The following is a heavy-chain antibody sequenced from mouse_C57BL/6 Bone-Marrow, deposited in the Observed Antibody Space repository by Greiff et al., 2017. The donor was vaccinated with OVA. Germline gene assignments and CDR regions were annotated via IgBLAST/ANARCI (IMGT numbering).Heavy chain of an antibody. CDR3: ARRYGSSFYFDY. J-gene: IGHJ2*01. CDR2: INPGRGGT. D-gene: IGHD1-1*01. V-gene: IGHV1-54*01. CDR1: GYAFTNYL. Sequence: VQLQESGAELVRPGPSVKVSCKASGYAFTNYLIEWVKQRPGQGLEWIGVINPGRGGTNYNEKFKGKATLTADKSSSTAYMQLSSLTSEDSAVYFCARRYGSSFYFDYWGQGTTLTVSS.